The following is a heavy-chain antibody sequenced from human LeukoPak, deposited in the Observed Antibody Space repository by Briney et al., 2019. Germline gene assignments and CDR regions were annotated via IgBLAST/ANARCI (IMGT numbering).Heavy chain of an antibody. V-gene: IGHV3-30*18. J-gene: IGHJ5*02. D-gene: IGHD3-10*01. CDR3: AKDLRGSFDP. CDR1: GFTFSSYG. CDR2: ISYDGSNK. Sequence: PGGSLRLSCAASGFTFSSYGMHWVRQAPGKGLEWVAVISYDGSNKYYADSVKGRFTISRDNSKNTLYLQMNSLRAEDTAVYYCAKDLRGSFDPWGRGTLVTVSS.